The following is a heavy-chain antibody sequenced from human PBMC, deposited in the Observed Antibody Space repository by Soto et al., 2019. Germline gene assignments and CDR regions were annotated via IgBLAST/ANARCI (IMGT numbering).Heavy chain of an antibody. CDR2: INIDGRST. CDR3: ARDSWNSN. D-gene: IGHD1-1*01. V-gene: IGHV3-74*01. Sequence: GGSLRLSCAASVFTFSTYWMHWVRQAPGKGLVWFSRINIDGRSTXXADSVKGRXAILRYNSKNTXYLQRXGLRAEDTAVYYCARDSWNSNWGQGTLVTVSS. J-gene: IGHJ4*02. CDR1: VFTFSTYW.